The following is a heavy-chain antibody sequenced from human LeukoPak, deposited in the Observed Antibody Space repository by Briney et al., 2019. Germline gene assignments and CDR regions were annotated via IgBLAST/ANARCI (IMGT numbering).Heavy chain of an antibody. CDR1: GFTFSSYS. CDR2: ISGSSGTI. Sequence: GGSLRLSCAASGFTFSSYSMNWVRQAPGKGLEWVSHISGSSGTIYYADSVKGRFTISRDNAKNSLYLQMNSLRAEDTALYYCARRSEFGVLYYMDVWGKGTTVTVSS. CDR3: ARRSEFGVLYYMDV. D-gene: IGHD3-16*01. V-gene: IGHV3-48*01. J-gene: IGHJ6*03.